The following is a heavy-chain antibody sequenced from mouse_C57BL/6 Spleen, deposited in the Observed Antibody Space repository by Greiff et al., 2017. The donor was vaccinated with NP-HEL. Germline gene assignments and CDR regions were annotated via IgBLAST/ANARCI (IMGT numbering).Heavy chain of an antibody. CDR3: ARSGVRQLRLYFDY. J-gene: IGHJ2*01. V-gene: IGHV1-80*01. CDR1: GYAFSSYW. Sequence: QVHVKQSGAELVKPGASVKISCKASGYAFSSYWMNWVKQRPGKGLEWIGQIYPGDGDTNYNGKFKGKATLTADKSSSTVYMQLSSLTSEDSAVYFCARSGVRQLRLYFDYGGQGTTLTVSS. CDR2: IYPGDGDT. D-gene: IGHD3-2*02.